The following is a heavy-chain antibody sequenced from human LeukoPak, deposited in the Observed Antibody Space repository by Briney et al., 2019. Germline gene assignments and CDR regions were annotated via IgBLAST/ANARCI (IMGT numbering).Heavy chain of an antibody. CDR1: GFTFSSYA. D-gene: IGHD1-26*01. Sequence: PGRSLRLSCAASGFTFSSYAMHWVRQAPGKGLEWVAVISYDGSNKYYADSVKGRFTISRDNPKNTLYLQMNSLRAEDTAVYYCARGSGSYFDYWGQGTLVTVSS. CDR2: ISYDGSNK. V-gene: IGHV3-30-3*01. CDR3: ARGSGSYFDY. J-gene: IGHJ4*02.